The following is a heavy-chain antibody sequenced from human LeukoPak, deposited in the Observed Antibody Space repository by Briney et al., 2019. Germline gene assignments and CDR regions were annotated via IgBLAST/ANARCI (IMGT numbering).Heavy chain of an antibody. CDR3: ARKGHDIHYFDY. CDR1: GGSISSGSYY. Sequence: PSQTLSLTCTVSGGSISSGSYYWSWIRQPAGKGLEWIGRIYTSGSTNYNPSLKSRVTISVDTSKNQFSLKLSSVTAADTAVYYCARKGHDIHYFDYWGQGTLVTVSS. CDR2: IYTSGST. J-gene: IGHJ4*02. V-gene: IGHV4-61*02.